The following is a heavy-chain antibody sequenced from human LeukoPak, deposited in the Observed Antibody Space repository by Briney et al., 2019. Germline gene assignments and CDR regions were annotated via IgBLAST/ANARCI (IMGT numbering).Heavy chain of an antibody. J-gene: IGHJ5*02. CDR3: AKGGYTTWFDP. CDR2: IRSNGGDT. Sequence: GGSLRLSCAASGFTFREYSMSWIRQAPGKGLEWVSNIRSNGGDTYYTDSVKGRFTISRDNSKNTLYLEMNSLRAGDTAVYYCAKGGYTTWFDPWGQGTLVTVSS. CDR1: GFTFREYS. D-gene: IGHD2-15*01. V-gene: IGHV3-23*01.